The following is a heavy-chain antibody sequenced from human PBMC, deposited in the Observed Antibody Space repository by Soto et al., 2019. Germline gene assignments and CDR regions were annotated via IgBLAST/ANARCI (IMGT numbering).Heavy chain of an antibody. J-gene: IGHJ6*02. V-gene: IGHV1-8*01. CDR2: MNPNSGNT. CDR3: ARFNTLGYCSGGSCYYYYYGMDV. D-gene: IGHD2-15*01. Sequence: ASVKVSCKASGYTFTSYDINWVRQATGQGLEWMGWMNPNSGNTGYAQKFQGRVTMTRNTSISTAYMELSSLRSEDTAVYYCARFNTLGYCSGGSCYYYYYGMDVWGQGTTVT. CDR1: GYTFTSYD.